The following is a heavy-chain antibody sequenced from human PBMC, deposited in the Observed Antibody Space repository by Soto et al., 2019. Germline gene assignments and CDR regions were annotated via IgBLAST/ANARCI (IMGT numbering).Heavy chain of an antibody. CDR2: INQGGNT. Sequence: SETLSLTCAVSGGSFSDDYWSWIRQAPGKGLEWIGEINQGGNTNYNPSVKSRVTMSVDTSRKQVYLKVTSVTAADTAVYYCGRRTKAMVVANFWGQGTMVTFSS. J-gene: IGHJ4*02. CDR1: GGSFSDDY. D-gene: IGHD2-21*01. V-gene: IGHV4-34*01. CDR3: GRRTKAMVVANF.